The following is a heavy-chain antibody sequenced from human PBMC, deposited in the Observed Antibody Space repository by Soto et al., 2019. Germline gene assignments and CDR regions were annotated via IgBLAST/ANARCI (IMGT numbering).Heavy chain of an antibody. CDR2: IYYSGST. Sequence: SVADGKSINLCGSWIRQTPGKGLEWIGYIYYSGSTNYNPSLKSRVTISVDTSKNQFSLKLSSVTAADTAVYYCARASLSGYHYGRLDSW. CDR1: DGKSINLC. V-gene: IGHV4-59*11. CDR3: ARASLSGYHYGRLDS. D-gene: IGHD3-22*01. J-gene: IGHJ5*01.